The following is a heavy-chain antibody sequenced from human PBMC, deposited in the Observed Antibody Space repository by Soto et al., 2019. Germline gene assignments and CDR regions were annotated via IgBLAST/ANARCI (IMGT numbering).Heavy chain of an antibody. CDR1: GGTFSSYR. J-gene: IGHJ4*02. V-gene: IGHV1-69*13. D-gene: IGHD6-13*01. Sequence: SVKVSCKASGGTFSSYRINWVRQVPGQGLEWVGGIVPIRRTADYAQTFQGRVSITADESARTSYMELRSLRSQDTAVYYCVRDSGAKLSSSWGQGTLVTVSS. CDR3: VRDSGAKLSSS. CDR2: IVPIRRTA.